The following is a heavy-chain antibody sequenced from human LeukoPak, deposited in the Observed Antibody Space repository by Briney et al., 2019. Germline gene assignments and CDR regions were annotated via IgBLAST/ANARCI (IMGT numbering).Heavy chain of an antibody. CDR1: GGSISSGSYY. V-gene: IGHV4-61*02. CDR3: ARSKLWFGELSDDY. D-gene: IGHD3-10*01. J-gene: IGHJ4*02. CDR2: IYTSGST. Sequence: SQTLSLTCTVSGGSISSGSYYWSWIRQPAGKGLEWIGRIYTSGSTNYNPSLKSRVTISVDTSKNQFSLKLSSVTAADTAVYYCARSKLWFGELSDDYWGQGTLVTVSS.